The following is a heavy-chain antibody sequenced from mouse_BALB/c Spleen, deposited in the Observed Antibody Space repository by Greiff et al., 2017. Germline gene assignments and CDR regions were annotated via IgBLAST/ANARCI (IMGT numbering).Heavy chain of an antibody. CDR3: TRDAMDY. Sequence: VQLQQSGAELVKPGASVKLSCKASGYTFTSYYMYWVKQRPGQGLEWIGEINPSNGGTNFNEKFKSKATLTVDKSSSKAYMQLSSLTSEDSAVYYCTRDAMDYWGQGTSVTVSS. CDR2: INPSNGGT. J-gene: IGHJ4*01. CDR1: GYTFTSYY. V-gene: IGHV1S81*02.